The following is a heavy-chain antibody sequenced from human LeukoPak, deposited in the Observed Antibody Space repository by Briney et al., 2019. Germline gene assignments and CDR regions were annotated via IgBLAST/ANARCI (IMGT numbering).Heavy chain of an antibody. Sequence: WASVKVSCKASGYTFTSYGISWVRQAPGQGLEWMGWISAYNGNTNYAQKLQGRVTMTTDTSTSTAYIELRSLRSDDTAVYYCARECGSYSWFDPWGQGTLVTVSS. V-gene: IGHV1-18*01. D-gene: IGHD1-26*01. J-gene: IGHJ5*02. CDR1: GYTFTSYG. CDR3: ARECGSYSWFDP. CDR2: ISAYNGNT.